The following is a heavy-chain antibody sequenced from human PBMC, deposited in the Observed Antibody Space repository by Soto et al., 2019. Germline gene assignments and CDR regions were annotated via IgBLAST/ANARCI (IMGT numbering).Heavy chain of an antibody. CDR3: GRQGIAAAGTGTLDY. V-gene: IGHV4-31*03. Sequence: SETLSLTCTVSGGSISSGGYYWSWIRQPPGKGLEWVGDIYYSGNTYYNPSLKTRVTISVDTSKNQFSLKLSSVTAADTAVYYCGRQGIAAAGTGTLDYWGQGTLVTVSS. CDR1: GGSISSGGYY. J-gene: IGHJ4*01. D-gene: IGHD6-13*01. CDR2: IYYSGNT.